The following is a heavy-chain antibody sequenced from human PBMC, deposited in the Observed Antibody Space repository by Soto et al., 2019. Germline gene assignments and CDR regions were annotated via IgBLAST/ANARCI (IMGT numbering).Heavy chain of an antibody. CDR1: GGSISYNSYY. CDR3: ARLVVVAPVANA. V-gene: IGHV4-39*02. Sequence: SETLSLTCSVSGGSISYNSYYWGWIRQPPGKGLEWVGGIFYTGTTYYSPPLKDRVTISVDTSKNSFSLNLTSVTAADTAVYFCARLVVVAPVANAWGQGTLVTVSS. CDR2: IFYTGTT. D-gene: IGHD2-2*01. J-gene: IGHJ5*02.